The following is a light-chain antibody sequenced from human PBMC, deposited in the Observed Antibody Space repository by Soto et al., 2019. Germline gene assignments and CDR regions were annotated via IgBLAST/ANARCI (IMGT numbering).Light chain of an antibody. J-gene: IGKJ1*01. V-gene: IGKV4-1*01. CDR2: WAS. Sequence: DIVMTQSPDSLAVSLGERATINCKSSQSVLYSSNNKNYLAWYQQKPGQPPKLLIYWASTRESGVPDRFSGSGSGTDFTRTNSSLQAEDVAVYYCQQDYRPWTFGQGTKVEIK. CDR1: QSVLYSSNNKNY. CDR3: QQDYRPWT.